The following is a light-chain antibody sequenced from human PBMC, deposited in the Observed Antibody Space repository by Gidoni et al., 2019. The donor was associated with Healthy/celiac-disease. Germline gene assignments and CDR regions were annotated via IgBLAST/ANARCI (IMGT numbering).Light chain of an antibody. CDR1: QSVSSSY. J-gene: IGKJ5*01. Sequence: EIVLTPSPGTLSLSPGERATLSCRASQSVSSSYLAWYQQKPGQATRLLIYGASSRATGIPDRFSGSGSGTDFTLTISRLEPEDFAVYYCQQYGSSLITFGQGTRLEIK. CDR2: GAS. CDR3: QQYGSSLIT. V-gene: IGKV3-20*01.